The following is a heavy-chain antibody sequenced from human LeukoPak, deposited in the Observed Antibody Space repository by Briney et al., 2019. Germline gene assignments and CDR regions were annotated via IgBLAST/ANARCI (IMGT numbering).Heavy chain of an antibody. J-gene: IGHJ4*02. CDR2: IYHSGST. CDR3: ARRRVGFTVDY. V-gene: IGHV4-38-2*01. CDR1: GYSISSGYY. D-gene: IGHD1-26*01. Sequence: SETLSLTCAVSGYSISSGYYWGCIRQPPGKGLEWIGSIYHSGSTYYNPSLKSRVNISVDTSKNQFSLKLSSVTAADTAVYNCARRRVGFTVDYWSQGTLVTASS.